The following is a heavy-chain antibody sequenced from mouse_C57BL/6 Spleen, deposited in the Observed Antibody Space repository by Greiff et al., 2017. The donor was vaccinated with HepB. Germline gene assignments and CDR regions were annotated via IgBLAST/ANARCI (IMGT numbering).Heavy chain of an antibody. J-gene: IGHJ3*01. CDR2: IWSGGST. V-gene: IGHV2-2*01. Sequence: QVQLQQSGPGLVQPSQSLSITCTVSGFSLTSYGVHWVRQSPGKGLEWLGVIWSGGSTDYNAAFISRLSISKDNSKSQVFFKMNSLQADDTAIYYCASPIYYDYDLFAYWGQGTLVTVSA. CDR1: GFSLTSYG. CDR3: ASPIYYDYDLFAY. D-gene: IGHD2-4*01.